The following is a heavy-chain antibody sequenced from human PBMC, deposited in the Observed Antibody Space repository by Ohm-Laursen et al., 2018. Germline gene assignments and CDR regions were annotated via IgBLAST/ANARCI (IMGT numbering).Heavy chain of an antibody. CDR3: ARGGQQQVEDY. D-gene: IGHD6-13*01. V-gene: IGHV3-30*03. Sequence: SLRLSCATSGFSFSADWMYWVRQAPGKGLEWVAVISNDGSNRYYADSVKGRFTISRDNFKNTLYVEMNSLRAEDTAVYYCARGGQQQVEDYWGQGTLVTVSS. CDR2: ISNDGSNR. CDR1: GFSFSADW. J-gene: IGHJ4*02.